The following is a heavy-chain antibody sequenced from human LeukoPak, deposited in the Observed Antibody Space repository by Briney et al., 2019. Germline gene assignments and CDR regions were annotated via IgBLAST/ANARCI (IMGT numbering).Heavy chain of an antibody. V-gene: IGHV3-21*01. J-gene: IGHJ3*02. CDR2: ISSSSSYI. Sequence: PGGSLRLSCAASGFTFSAYGMNWVRQAPGKGLEWVSSISSSSSYIYYADSVKGRLTISRDNAKNSLYLQMNSLRAEDTAVYYCATEGYYYGFDIWGQGTMVTVSS. CDR3: ATEGYYYGFDI. CDR1: GFTFSAYG. D-gene: IGHD3-10*01.